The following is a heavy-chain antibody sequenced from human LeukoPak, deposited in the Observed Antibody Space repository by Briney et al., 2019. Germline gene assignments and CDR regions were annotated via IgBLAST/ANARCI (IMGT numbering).Heavy chain of an antibody. CDR2: IYYSGST. CDR3: ARQQLWTPYYYYYYMDV. V-gene: IGHV4-34*01. J-gene: IGHJ6*03. CDR1: GGSFSGYY. D-gene: IGHD5-18*01. Sequence: SETLSLTCAVYGGSFSGYYWSWIRQPPGKGLEWIGSIYYSGSTYYNPSLKSRVTISVDTSKNQFSLKLSSVTAADTAVYYCARQQLWTPYYYYYYMDVWGKGTTVTVSS.